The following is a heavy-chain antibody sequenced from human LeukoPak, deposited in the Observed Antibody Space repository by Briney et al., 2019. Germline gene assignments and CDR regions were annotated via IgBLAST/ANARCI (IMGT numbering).Heavy chain of an antibody. CDR3: ARVHQYSGSYGGGYFDY. CDR2: IIPIFGTA. Sequence: SVKVSCKASGYTFTGYYMHWVRQAPGQGLEWMGGIIPIFGTANYAQKFQGRVTITADESTSTAYMELSSLRSEDTAVYYCARVHQYSGSYGGGYFDYWGQGTLVTVSS. J-gene: IGHJ4*02. V-gene: IGHV1-69*13. D-gene: IGHD1-26*01. CDR1: GYTFTGYY.